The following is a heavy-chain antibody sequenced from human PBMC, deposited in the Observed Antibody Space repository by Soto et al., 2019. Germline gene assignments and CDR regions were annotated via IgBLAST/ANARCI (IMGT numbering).Heavy chain of an antibody. J-gene: IGHJ3*01. Sequence: PSETLSLTCAVSGGSISSGGYSWSWIRQPPGKGLEWIGYIYHSGSTYYNPSLKSRVTISVDRSKNQFSLKLSSVTVADTAVYFCAREDSTYLKAFDAWGQGTVVTVSS. V-gene: IGHV4-30-2*01. D-gene: IGHD5-18*01. CDR2: IYHSGST. CDR1: GGSISSGGYS. CDR3: AREDSTYLKAFDA.